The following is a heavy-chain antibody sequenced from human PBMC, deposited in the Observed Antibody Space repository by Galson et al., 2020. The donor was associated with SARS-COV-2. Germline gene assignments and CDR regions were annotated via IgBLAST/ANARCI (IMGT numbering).Heavy chain of an antibody. CDR1: GGSISSYY. Sequence: ASETLSLTCTVSGGSISSYYWSWIRQPPGKGLEWIGYIYYSGSTNYNPSLKSRVTISVDTSKNQFSLKLSSVTAADTAVYYCAREAGVVGVAGTIDYWGQGALVTVSS. CDR2: IYYSGST. J-gene: IGHJ4*02. D-gene: IGHD6-19*01. V-gene: IGHV4-59*01. CDR3: AREAGVVGVAGTIDY.